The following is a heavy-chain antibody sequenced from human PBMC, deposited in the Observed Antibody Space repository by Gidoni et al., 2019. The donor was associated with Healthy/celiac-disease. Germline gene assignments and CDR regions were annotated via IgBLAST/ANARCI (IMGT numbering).Heavy chain of an antibody. D-gene: IGHD3-22*01. J-gene: IGHJ6*02. Sequence: QVQLQQWGAGLLKPSETLSLTCAVYGGSFSGYYWSWIRQPPGKGMEWIGEINHSGSTNYNPSLKSRVTISVDTSKNQFSLKRSSVTAADTAVYYCARGRNYYDSSGYYYYYGMDVWGQGTTVTVSS. CDR2: INHSGST. CDR3: ARGRNYYDSSGYYYYYGMDV. CDR1: GGSFSGYY. V-gene: IGHV4-34*01.